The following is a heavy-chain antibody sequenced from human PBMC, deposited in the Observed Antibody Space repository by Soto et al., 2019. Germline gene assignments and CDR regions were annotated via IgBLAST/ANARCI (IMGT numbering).Heavy chain of an antibody. D-gene: IGHD6-19*01. CDR2: INHSGST. CDR3: ARAGGLGAVAVDY. J-gene: IGHJ4*02. CDR1: GGSFSGYY. V-gene: IGHV4-34*01. Sequence: SETLSLTCAVYGGSFSGYYWSWIRQPPGKGQEWIGEINHSGSTNYNPSLKSRVTISVDTSKNQFSLKLSSVTAADTAAYYCARAGGLGAVAVDYWGQGTLVTVSS.